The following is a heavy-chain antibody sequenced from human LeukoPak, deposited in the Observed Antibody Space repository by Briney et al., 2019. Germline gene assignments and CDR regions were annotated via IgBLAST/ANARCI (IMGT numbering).Heavy chain of an antibody. D-gene: IGHD5-24*01. CDR3: ARDTGYNTFDY. Sequence: GGSLRLSCAASGFNFSNYWMSWVRQAPGKGLEWVANIKEDGSAKYYVDSVKGRFTISRDNAKNSQYLQMNSLIAEDTAVYYCARDTGYNTFDYWGQGTLVTVSS. CDR1: GFNFSNYW. CDR2: IKEDGSAK. V-gene: IGHV3-7*05. J-gene: IGHJ4*02.